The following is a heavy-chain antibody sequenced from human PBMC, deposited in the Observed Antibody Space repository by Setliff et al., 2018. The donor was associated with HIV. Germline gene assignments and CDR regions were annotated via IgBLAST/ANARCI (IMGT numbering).Heavy chain of an antibody. D-gene: IGHD2-21*01. CDR3: ARVVGIRAVDY. CDR2: INHSGST. J-gene: IGHJ4*02. CDR1: GVSISSYY. Sequence: ETLSLTCNVSGVSISSYYWSWIRQPPGKGLEWIGEINHSGSTNYNPSLKSRVTISVDTSKNQFSLKLSSVTAADTAVYYCARVVGIRAVDYWGQGTLVTVSS. V-gene: IGHV4-34*01.